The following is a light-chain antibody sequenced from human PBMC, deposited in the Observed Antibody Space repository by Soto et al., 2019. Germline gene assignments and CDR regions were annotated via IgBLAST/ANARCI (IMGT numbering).Light chain of an antibody. CDR1: SSNIGSNY. V-gene: IGLV1-47*01. CDR3: AAWDDSLRGGV. Sequence: QSVLTQPPSASGTPGQRVTISCSGSSSNIGSNYVYWYQQLPGTAPKLLIYRNNQRPSGVPDRFSGSKSGTSASLAISGLQSEDDADYYCAAWDDSLRGGVFGGGTKLTVL. J-gene: IGLJ2*01. CDR2: RNN.